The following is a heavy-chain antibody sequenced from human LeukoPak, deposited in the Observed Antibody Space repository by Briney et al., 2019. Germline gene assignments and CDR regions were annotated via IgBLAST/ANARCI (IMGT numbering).Heavy chain of an antibody. CDR1: GFTFSDYY. V-gene: IGHV3-11*01. CDR2: ISSSGSTI. CDR3: AKISGYSGKTHDY. D-gene: IGHD5-12*01. Sequence: GGSLRLSCAASGFTFSDYYMSWIRQAPGKGLEWVSYISSSGSTIYYADSVKGRFTISRDNAKNSLYLQMSSLRAEDTAVHYCAKISGYSGKTHDYWGQGTLVTVSS. J-gene: IGHJ4*02.